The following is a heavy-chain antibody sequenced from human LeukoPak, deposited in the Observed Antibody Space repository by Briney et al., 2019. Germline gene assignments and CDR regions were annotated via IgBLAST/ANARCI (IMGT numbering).Heavy chain of an antibody. D-gene: IGHD1-26*01. Sequence: SETLSLTCTVSGGSISSYYWSWIRQPPGKGLEWIGYIYYSGSTNYNPSLKSRVTISVDTSKNQFSLKLSSVTAADTAVYYCARHSGSGSYRGFDPWGQGTLVTVSS. CDR3: ARHSGSGSYRGFDP. CDR1: GGSISSYY. V-gene: IGHV4-59*08. CDR2: IYYSGST. J-gene: IGHJ5*02.